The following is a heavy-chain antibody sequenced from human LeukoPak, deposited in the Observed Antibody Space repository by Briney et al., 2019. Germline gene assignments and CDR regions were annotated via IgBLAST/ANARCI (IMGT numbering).Heavy chain of an antibody. V-gene: IGHV1-18*04. CDR3: ARDPSWRYCSGDCVWY. D-gene: IGHD2-21*02. J-gene: IGHJ4*02. Sequence: GASVKVSCKASGYAFSDYYMHWVRQAPGQGLEWMGWISAYNGNTNYAQKLQGRVTMTTDTSTSTAYMELRSLRSDDTAVYYCARDPSWRYCSGDCVWYWGQGTLVTVSS. CDR2: ISAYNGNT. CDR1: GYAFSDYY.